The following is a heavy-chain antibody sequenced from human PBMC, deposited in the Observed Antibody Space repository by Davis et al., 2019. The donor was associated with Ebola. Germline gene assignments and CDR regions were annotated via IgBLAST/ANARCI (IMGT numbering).Heavy chain of an antibody. CDR3: AREGGHCSGGFCYYNGMDV. D-gene: IGHD2-15*01. Sequence: PGGSLRLSCEGSEFIFSSYALHWVRQAPGKGLEWVAFISYDGNTKQYAESVKGRFTIARDHSKNILYLQMNSLRADDTAIYYCAREGGHCSGGFCYYNGMDVWGQGTAVTVSS. V-gene: IGHV3-30-3*01. J-gene: IGHJ6*02. CDR2: ISYDGNTK. CDR1: EFIFSSYA.